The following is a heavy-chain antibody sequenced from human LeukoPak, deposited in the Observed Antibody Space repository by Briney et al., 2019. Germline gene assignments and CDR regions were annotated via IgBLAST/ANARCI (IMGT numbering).Heavy chain of an antibody. CDR3: ASWGTQGMYKFDH. Sequence: GGSLRLSCAASGFTFSYYTMTWVRQAPGKGLEWVSTINVGDNTYYADSVKGRFTISRDNSKNTLSLQMNSLRAGDTAVYCCASWGTQGMYKFDHWGQGTLVTVSS. V-gene: IGHV3-23*01. CDR1: GFTFSYYT. D-gene: IGHD1-1*01. J-gene: IGHJ4*02. CDR2: INVGDNT.